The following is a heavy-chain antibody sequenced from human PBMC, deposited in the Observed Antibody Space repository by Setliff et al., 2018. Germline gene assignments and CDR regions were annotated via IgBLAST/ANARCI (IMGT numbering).Heavy chain of an antibody. D-gene: IGHD5-18*01. J-gene: IGHJ4*02. CDR2: ISVYNGDT. CDR1: GYTFRNYA. CDR3: ARAPSVELVTIRTNSWFTY. Sequence: ASVKVSCKASGYTFRNYAFAWVRQAPGQGLEWVGWISVYNGDTNYAQKFQGRVTLTTDTSTSTAYMELRSLTSDGSAFYYCARAPSVELVTIRTNSWFTYWGQGTLVTVSS. V-gene: IGHV1-18*01.